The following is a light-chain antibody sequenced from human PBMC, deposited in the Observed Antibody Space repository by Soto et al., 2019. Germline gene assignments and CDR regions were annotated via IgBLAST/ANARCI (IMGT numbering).Light chain of an antibody. V-gene: IGLV2-14*01. Sequence: QSVLPPPRSVSGTPGQSVTISCTGTSSDVGGYNYVSWFQHHPGKAPKLIIYEVSYRPSGVSNRFSGSKSGDTASLTISGLQAEDEADYYCSSFTNTITRYAFGTGTKVTVL. CDR1: SSDVGGYNY. CDR2: EVS. CDR3: SSFTNTITRYA. J-gene: IGLJ1*01.